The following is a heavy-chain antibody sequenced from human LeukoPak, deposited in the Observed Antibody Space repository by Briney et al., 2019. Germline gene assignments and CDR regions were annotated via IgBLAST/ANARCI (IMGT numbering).Heavy chain of an antibody. D-gene: IGHD3-10*01. J-gene: IGHJ6*03. Sequence: SETLSLTCAVYGGSFSGYYWSWIRQPPGKGLEWIGEINHSGSIKRNPSLKSRVTISVDTSKNQFSLKLSSVTAADTAVYYCARRVGRYFGERAYYYNYMDVWDKGTTVTISS. V-gene: IGHV4-34*01. CDR2: INHSGSI. CDR1: GGSFSGYY. CDR3: ARRVGRYFGERAYYYNYMDV.